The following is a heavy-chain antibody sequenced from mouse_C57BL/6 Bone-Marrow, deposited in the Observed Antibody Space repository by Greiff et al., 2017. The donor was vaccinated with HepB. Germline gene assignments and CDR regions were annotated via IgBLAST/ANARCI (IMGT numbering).Heavy chain of an antibody. D-gene: IGHD2-12*01. CDR2: INPSSGYT. J-gene: IGHJ2*01. CDR3: ASLLRPGY. V-gene: IGHV1-4*01. CDR1: GYTFTSYT. Sequence: VQLQQSGAELARPGASVKMSCKASGYTFTSYTMHWVKQRPGQGLEWIGYINPSSGYTKYNQKFKDKATLTADKSSSTAYMQLSSLTSEDSAVDYCASLLRPGYWGQGTTLTVSS.